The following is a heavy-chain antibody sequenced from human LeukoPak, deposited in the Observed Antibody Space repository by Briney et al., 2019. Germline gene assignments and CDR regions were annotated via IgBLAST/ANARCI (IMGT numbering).Heavy chain of an antibody. CDR1: GYTCTNYW. V-gene: IGHV5-51*01. Sequence: GESLKIPCKGSGYTCTNYWIGWVRQMPGKGLEWMGIINLGGSDTRYSPSFQGQVTISADESTRTAYLQWSSLKASDTAIYYCARRGSGATWFDPWGQGTLV. J-gene: IGHJ5*02. CDR3: ARRGSGATWFDP. CDR2: INLGGSDT. D-gene: IGHD2-15*01.